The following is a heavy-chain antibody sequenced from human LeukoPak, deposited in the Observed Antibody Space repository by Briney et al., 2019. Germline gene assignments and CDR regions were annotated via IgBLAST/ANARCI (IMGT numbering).Heavy chain of an antibody. J-gene: IGHJ4*02. D-gene: IGHD4-17*01. CDR1: GGSISSYY. Sequence: SETLSLTCTVSGGSISSYYWSWVRQPAGKGLEYIGRSYICGSTNYNSSLKIRVTMSVDTSNNQFSLKLSSVTAADTAVYYCARGPNTATRAFDCWGQGTLVTASS. CDR2: SYICGST. CDR3: ARGPNTATRAFDC. V-gene: IGHV4-4*07.